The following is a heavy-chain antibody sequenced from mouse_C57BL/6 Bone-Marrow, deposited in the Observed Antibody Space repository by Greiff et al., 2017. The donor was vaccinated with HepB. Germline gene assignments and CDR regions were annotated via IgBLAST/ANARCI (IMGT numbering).Heavy chain of an antibody. J-gene: IGHJ1*03. V-gene: IGHV5-2*01. CDR2: INSDGGST. CDR3: ARHGPLGRGDWYFDV. Sequence: EVKLMESGGGLVQPGESLKLSCESNEYEFPSHDMSWVRKTPEKRLELVAAINSDGGSTYYPDTMERRFISSRDNTKKTLYLQMSSLRSEDTALYYCARHGPLGRGDWYFDVWGTGTTVTVSS. CDR1: EYEFPSHD. D-gene: IGHD4-1*01.